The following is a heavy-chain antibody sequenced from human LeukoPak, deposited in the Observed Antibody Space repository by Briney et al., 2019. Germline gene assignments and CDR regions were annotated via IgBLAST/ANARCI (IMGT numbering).Heavy chain of an antibody. D-gene: IGHD3-22*01. V-gene: IGHV1-69*05. CDR3: ARDNRAYYYDSSGYSRHDAFDI. J-gene: IGHJ3*02. Sequence: GASVKVSCKASGYTFTSYDINWVRQAPGQGLEWMGGIIPIFGTANYAQKFQGRVTITTDESTSTAYMELSSLRSEDTAVYYCARDNRAYYYDSSGYSRHDAFDIWGQGTMVTVSS. CDR2: IIPIFGTA. CDR1: GYTFTSYD.